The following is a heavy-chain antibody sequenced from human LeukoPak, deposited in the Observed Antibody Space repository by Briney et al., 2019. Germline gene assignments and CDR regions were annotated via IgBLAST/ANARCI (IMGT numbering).Heavy chain of an antibody. J-gene: IGHJ5*02. CDR2: ISSSSSTI. V-gene: IGHV3-48*01. D-gene: IGHD6-19*01. CDR3: ARDHSSGWYLGWFDP. CDR1: GSTFSSYS. Sequence: AGGSLRLSCAASGSTFSSYSMNWVRQAPGKGLEWVSYISSSSSTIYYADSVKGRFTISRDNAKNSLYLQMNSLRAEDTAVYYCARDHSSGWYLGWFDPWGQGTLVTVSS.